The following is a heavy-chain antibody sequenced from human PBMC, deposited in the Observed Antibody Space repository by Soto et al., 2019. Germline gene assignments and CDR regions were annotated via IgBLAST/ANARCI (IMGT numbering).Heavy chain of an antibody. Sequence: PSETLSLTCTVSGGSISSGGYYWSWIRQHPGKGLEWIGYTYYSGSTYYNPSLKSRVTISVDTSKNQFSLKLSSVTAADTAVYYCAREMYSGSYPGAPFDYWGQGTLVTVSS. CDR3: AREMYSGSYPGAPFDY. CDR2: TYYSGST. D-gene: IGHD1-26*01. V-gene: IGHV4-31*03. J-gene: IGHJ4*02. CDR1: GGSISSGGYY.